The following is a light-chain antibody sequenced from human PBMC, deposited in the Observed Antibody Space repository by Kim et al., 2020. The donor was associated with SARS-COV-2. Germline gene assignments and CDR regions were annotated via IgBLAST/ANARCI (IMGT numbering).Light chain of an antibody. J-gene: IGKJ2*03. CDR3: QQYGSSPYS. CDR2: GAS. Sequence: WSPGEGATLSCRASQSVSSSYLAWYQQRPGQAPRLLIYGASSRATGIPDRFSGSGSGTDFTLTISRLEPEDFAVYYCQQYGSSPYSFGQGNKLE. CDR1: QSVSSSY. V-gene: IGKV3-20*01.